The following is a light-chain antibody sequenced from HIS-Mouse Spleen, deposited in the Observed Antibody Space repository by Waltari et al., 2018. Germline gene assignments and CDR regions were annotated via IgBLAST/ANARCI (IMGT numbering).Light chain of an antibody. CDR2: DCS. CDR1: SSDVGGYNY. CDR3: CSYAGSWV. Sequence: QSALTQPRSVSGSPGQSVTISCTGTSSDVGGYNYVPWYQQHPGKAPKLMIYDCSKRPSGFPHRCSGSRSGNTAYLTISGLQAEDEADYYCCSYAGSWVFGGGTKLTVL. V-gene: IGLV2-11*01. J-gene: IGLJ3*02.